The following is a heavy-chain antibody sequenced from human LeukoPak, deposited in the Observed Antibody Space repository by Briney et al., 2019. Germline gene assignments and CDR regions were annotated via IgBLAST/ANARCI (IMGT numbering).Heavy chain of an antibody. CDR1: GGSFSGYY. CDR2: INHYGTT. D-gene: IGHD1-26*01. CDR3: ARAKHGGSYLGSYYYYMDV. V-gene: IGHV4-34*01. Sequence: SETLSLTCAVYGGSFSGYYWTWIRQPPGKGLEWIGEINHYGTTDYNPSLKSRVTISEDTSKNQFSLKLSSVTAADTAVYYCARAKHGGSYLGSYYYYMDVWGKGTTVTVSS. J-gene: IGHJ6*03.